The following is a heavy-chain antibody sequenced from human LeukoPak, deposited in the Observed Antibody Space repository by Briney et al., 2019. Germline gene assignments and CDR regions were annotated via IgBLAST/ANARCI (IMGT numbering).Heavy chain of an antibody. J-gene: IGHJ4*02. V-gene: IGHV4-59*08. Sequence: PSETLSLTCTVSGGSISSYYWSWIRQPPGKGLEWIGYIYYSGSTYYNPSLKSRVTISVDTSKNQFSLKLSSVTAADTAVYYCARGYSSSPDYWGQGTLVTVSS. CDR1: GGSISSYY. CDR2: IYYSGST. CDR3: ARGYSSSPDY. D-gene: IGHD6-13*01.